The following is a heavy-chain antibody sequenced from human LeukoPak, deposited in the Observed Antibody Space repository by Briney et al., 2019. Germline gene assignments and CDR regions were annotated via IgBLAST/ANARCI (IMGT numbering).Heavy chain of an antibody. Sequence: GGSLRLSCAASGFTFSSYAMSWVRQAPGKGLEWVSAISGSGGSTYYADSVKGRFTISRDNSKNTLYLQMNSLRAEDTAVYYRALTLQVGATSSDYWGQGTLVTVSS. V-gene: IGHV3-23*01. CDR1: GFTFSSYA. CDR2: ISGSGGST. CDR3: ALTLQVGATSSDY. D-gene: IGHD1-26*01. J-gene: IGHJ4*02.